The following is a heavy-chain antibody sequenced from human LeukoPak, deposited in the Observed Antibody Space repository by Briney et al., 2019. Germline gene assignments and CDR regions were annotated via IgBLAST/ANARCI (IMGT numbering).Heavy chain of an antibody. CDR2: ISSSSSYI. J-gene: IGHJ4*02. V-gene: IGHV3-21*01. CDR3: ARGKTTAGLGY. D-gene: IGHD4-17*01. CDR1: GFTFSSYS. Sequence: GGSLRLXCAASGFTFSSYSMNWVRQAPGKGLEWVSSISSSSSYIYYADSVKGRFTISRDNAKNSLYLQMNSLRAEDTAVYYCARGKTTAGLGYWGQGTLVTVSS.